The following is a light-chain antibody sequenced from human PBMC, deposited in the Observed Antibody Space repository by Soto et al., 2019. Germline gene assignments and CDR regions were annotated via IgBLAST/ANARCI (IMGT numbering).Light chain of an antibody. CDR1: QSVFSS. V-gene: IGKV3-15*01. CDR3: QQYGSSPRVT. J-gene: IGKJ5*01. Sequence: EIVMTQSPATLSVSPGERATLSCRASQSVFSSLAWFQQKPGQAPRLLIYGASTRATGIPARFSGSGSGTDFTLTISSLEPEDFAVYYCQQYGSSPRVTFGQGTRLE. CDR2: GAS.